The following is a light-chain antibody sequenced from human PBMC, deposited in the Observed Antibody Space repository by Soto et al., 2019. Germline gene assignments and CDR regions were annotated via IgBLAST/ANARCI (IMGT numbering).Light chain of an antibody. CDR2: NDY. Sequence: QSVLAQPPSASGTPGQRVTISCSGSTSNVGSNLASWYQQLPGSAPKLLIYNDYERPSGVPDRFSGSKSGTSASLGISGLRSEYEAAYFCAVWDYRLSGVVFGGGTKLTVL. CDR3: AVWDYRLSGVV. J-gene: IGLJ2*01. V-gene: IGLV1-47*02. CDR1: TSNVGSNL.